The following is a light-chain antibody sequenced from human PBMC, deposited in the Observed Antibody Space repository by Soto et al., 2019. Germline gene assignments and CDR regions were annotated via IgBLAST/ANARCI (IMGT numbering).Light chain of an antibody. V-gene: IGLV1-47*01. CDR1: SSNIESNF. CDR3: TVWDDSLRGPL. J-gene: IGLJ2*01. CDR2: RNN. Sequence: QLVLTQPPSASGTPGQRVTISCSGSSSNIESNFVYWYQQFPGTAPRLLIYRNNQRPSGVPDRFSGSKSGTSASLAISALRSADEADYYCTVWDDSLRGPLFGGGTKVTVL.